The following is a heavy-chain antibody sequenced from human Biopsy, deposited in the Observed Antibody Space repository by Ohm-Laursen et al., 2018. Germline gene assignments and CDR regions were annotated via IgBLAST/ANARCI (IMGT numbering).Heavy chain of an antibody. CDR2: ISWNSGSK. D-gene: IGHD6-13*01. J-gene: IGHJ4*02. CDR1: GFMFGDYA. CDR3: AKGAGSSRSQGFDY. Sequence: SLRLSCTASGFMFGDYAMYWVRQAPGKGLEWVSGISWNSGSKGYADSVKGRFTISRDSAKNSLYLQMNSLRTEDTALYYCAKGAGSSRSQGFDYWGQGILVTVSS. V-gene: IGHV3-9*01.